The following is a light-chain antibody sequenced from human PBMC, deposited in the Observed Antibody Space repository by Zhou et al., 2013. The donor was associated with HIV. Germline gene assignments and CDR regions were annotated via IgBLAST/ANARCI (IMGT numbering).Light chain of an antibody. CDR1: QNINVW. CDR2: QAS. CDR3: QQYNSYPLT. Sequence: DIQMTQSPSTLSASVGDRVTITCRASQNINVWLAWYQQKPGKAPNLLMHQASSLQSGVSSNFSGSGSGTEFTLTISSLQPDDFATYYCQQYNSYPLTFGGGTKVEIK. J-gene: IGKJ4*01. V-gene: IGKV1-5*03.